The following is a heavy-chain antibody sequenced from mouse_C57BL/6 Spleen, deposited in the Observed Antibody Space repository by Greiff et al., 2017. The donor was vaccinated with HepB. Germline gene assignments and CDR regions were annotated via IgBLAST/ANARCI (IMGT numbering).Heavy chain of an antibody. Sequence: DVMLVESGGGLVKPGGSLKLSCAASGFTFSSYTMSWVRQTPEKRLEWVATISGGGGNTYYPDSVKGRFTISRDNAKNTLYLQMSSLRSEDTALYYCAREGITTAFAYWGQGTLVTVSA. CDR1: GFTFSSYT. D-gene: IGHD2-4*01. CDR2: ISGGGGNT. J-gene: IGHJ3*01. CDR3: AREGITTAFAY. V-gene: IGHV5-9*01.